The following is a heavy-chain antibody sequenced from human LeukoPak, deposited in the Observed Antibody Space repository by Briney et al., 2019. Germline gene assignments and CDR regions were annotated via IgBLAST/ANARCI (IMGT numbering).Heavy chain of an antibody. Sequence: SETLSLTCAVYGGSFSGYYWSWIPQPPGKGLEWIGEINHSGSTNYNPSLKSRVTISVDTSKNQFSLKLSSVTAADTAVYYCARSYDCWSGYSIDYWGQGTLVTVSS. V-gene: IGHV4-34*01. D-gene: IGHD3-3*01. CDR1: GGSFSGYY. CDR2: INHSGST. CDR3: ARSYDCWSGYSIDY. J-gene: IGHJ4*02.